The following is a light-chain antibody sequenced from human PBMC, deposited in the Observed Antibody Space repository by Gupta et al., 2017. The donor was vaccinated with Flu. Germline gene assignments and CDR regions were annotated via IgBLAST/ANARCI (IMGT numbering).Light chain of an antibody. Sequence: DIVKTQSPDSLAVSLGERATINCKSSQSILYSSNNKNYLAWYQQKPGQPPKLLIYWASTRESGVPDRFRGSGSGTDFTLTISSLQAEDVAVYYCQQYYSTPTFGGGTKVEIK. V-gene: IGKV4-1*01. CDR2: WAS. J-gene: IGKJ4*01. CDR3: QQYYSTPT. CDR1: QSILYSSNNKNY.